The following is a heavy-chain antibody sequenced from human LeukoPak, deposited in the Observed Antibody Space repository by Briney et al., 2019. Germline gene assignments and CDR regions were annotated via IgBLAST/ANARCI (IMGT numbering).Heavy chain of an antibody. CDR2: IYTSGST. J-gene: IGHJ6*02. CDR1: GGSISSYY. D-gene: IGHD6-13*01. Sequence: SETLSLTCTVSGGSISSYYWSWIRQPAGKGLEWIGRIYTSGSTNYNPSLKSRVTMSVDTSKNQFSLKLSSVTAADTAVYYCAKGIAAAGNPYYYYGMDVWGQGTTVTVSS. V-gene: IGHV4-4*07. CDR3: AKGIAAAGNPYYYYGMDV.